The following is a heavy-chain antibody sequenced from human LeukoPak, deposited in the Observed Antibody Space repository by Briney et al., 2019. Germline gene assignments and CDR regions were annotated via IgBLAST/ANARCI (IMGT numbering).Heavy chain of an antibody. D-gene: IGHD5-18*01. V-gene: IGHV4-34*01. Sequence: SETLSPTCAVYGGSFSGYYWSWIRQPPGKGLEWIGEINHSGSTNYNPSLKSRVTISVDTSKNQFSLKLSSVTAADTAVYYCARGRYSYGRYFDYWGQGTLVTVSS. J-gene: IGHJ4*02. CDR3: ARGRYSYGRYFDY. CDR2: INHSGST. CDR1: GGSFSGYY.